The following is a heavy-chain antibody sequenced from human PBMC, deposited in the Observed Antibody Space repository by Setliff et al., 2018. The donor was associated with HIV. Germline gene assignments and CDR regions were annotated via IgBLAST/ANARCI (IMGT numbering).Heavy chain of an antibody. CDR2: ISHDGYSK. V-gene: IGHV3-30*04. J-gene: IGHJ4*02. D-gene: IGHD3-22*01. Sequence: AGGSLRLSCAASGFTFSTYAMHWVRQAPGKGLEWVAVISHDGYSKYYADSVKGRFTISRDNAKNTLYLQMNSLRAEDTAVYYCARDLSYDYDRSSDTFDYWGQGTLVTVSS. CDR1: GFTFSTYA. CDR3: ARDLSYDYDRSSDTFDY.